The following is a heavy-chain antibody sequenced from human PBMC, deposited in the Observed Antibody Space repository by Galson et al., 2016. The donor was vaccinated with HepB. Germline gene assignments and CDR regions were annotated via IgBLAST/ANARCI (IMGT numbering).Heavy chain of an antibody. J-gene: IGHJ6*02. Sequence: SLRLSCAASGFPFGSYNMYWVRQAPGKGLEWVSSISPSSTYIYYADSMKGRFTISRDNAKNSLYLQMNSLRVEDTTVYYCASDDFKLARSAGMDVWGQGTTVTVSS. V-gene: IGHV3-21*01. CDR1: GFPFGSYN. D-gene: IGHD3-3*02. CDR2: ISPSSTYI. CDR3: ASDDFKLARSAGMDV.